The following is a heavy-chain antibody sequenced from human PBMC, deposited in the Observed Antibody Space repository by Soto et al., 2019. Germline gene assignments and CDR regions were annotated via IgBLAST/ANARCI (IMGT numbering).Heavy chain of an antibody. CDR3: ARDLHQMEIPFDP. V-gene: IGHV3-21*01. CDR2: ISSSSSSYI. J-gene: IGHJ5*02. D-gene: IGHD2-21*01. CDR1: GFTFSSYS. Sequence: SLRLSCAASGFTFSSYSMNWVRQAPGKGLEWVSSISSSSSSYIYYADSVKGRFTISRDNAKNSLYLQMNSLRAEDTAVYYCARDLHQMEIPFDPWGQGTLVTAPQ.